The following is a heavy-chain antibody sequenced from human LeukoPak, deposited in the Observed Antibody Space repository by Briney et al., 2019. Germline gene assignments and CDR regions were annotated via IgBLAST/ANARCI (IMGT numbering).Heavy chain of an antibody. Sequence: SGTLSLTCTVSGGSISSNYWSWIRQPPGKGLEWIGYMYYSGSANYNPSLKSRVTMSVDTSKNQFSLKLTSVTAADTAVYYCASRYSGNGFFDYWGQGTLVTVSS. CDR1: GGSISSNY. V-gene: IGHV4-59*01. J-gene: IGHJ4*02. CDR3: ASRYSGNGFFDY. CDR2: MYYSGSA. D-gene: IGHD5-12*01.